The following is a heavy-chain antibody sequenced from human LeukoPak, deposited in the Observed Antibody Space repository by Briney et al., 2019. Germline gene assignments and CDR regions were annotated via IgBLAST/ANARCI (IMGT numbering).Heavy chain of an antibody. CDR1: GGSISSYY. CDR2: IYHSGST. D-gene: IGHD3-10*01. J-gene: IGHJ4*02. CDR3: ARDLGGYYGSGSYHY. V-gene: IGHV4-59*12. Sequence: TSETLSLTCTVSGGSISSYYWSWIRQPPGKGLEWIGYIYHSGSTNYNPSLKSRVTISVDTSKNQFSLKLSSVTAADTAVYYCARDLGGYYGSGSYHYWGQGTLVTVSS.